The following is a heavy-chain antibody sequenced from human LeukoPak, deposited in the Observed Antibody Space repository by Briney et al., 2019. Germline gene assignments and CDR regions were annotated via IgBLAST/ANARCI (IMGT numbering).Heavy chain of an antibody. V-gene: IGHV7-4-1*02. J-gene: IGHJ6*02. CDR3: ARHEDTAMVPEYYYYGMDV. Sequence: ASVKVSCKASGYTFTSYAMNWVRQAPGLGLEWMGWINTNTGNPTYAQGFTGRFVFSLDTSVSTAYLQISSLKAEDTAVYYCARHEDTAMVPEYYYYGMDVWGQGTTVTVSS. CDR2: INTNTGNP. CDR1: GYTFTSYA. D-gene: IGHD5-18*01.